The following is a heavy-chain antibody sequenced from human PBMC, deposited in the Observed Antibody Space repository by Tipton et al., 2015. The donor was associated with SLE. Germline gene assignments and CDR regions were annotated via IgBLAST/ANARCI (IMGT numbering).Heavy chain of an antibody. J-gene: IGHJ1*01. D-gene: IGHD4-17*01. CDR2: INHSGST. CDR3: ARGAYGEYFQH. Sequence: TLSLTCAVSGYSISSGYYWGWIRQPPGKGLEWIGEINHSGSTNYNPSLKSRVTISVDTSKNQFSLKLSSVTAADTAVYYCARGAYGEYFQHWGQGTLVTVSS. CDR1: GYSISSGYY. V-gene: IGHV4-38-2*01.